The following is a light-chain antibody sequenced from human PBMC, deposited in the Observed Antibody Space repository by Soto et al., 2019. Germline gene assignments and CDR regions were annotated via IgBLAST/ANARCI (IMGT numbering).Light chain of an antibody. J-gene: IGKJ3*01. Sequence: EIVLTQSPATLSLSPGERATLSCRASQSVSSYLAWYQQKPGQAPRLLIYDASNRATGIPARFSGSGSGTDFTLTISSLEPEDFAHYYCQQRSNWPRVTFGPGTKVDIK. CDR1: QSVSSY. V-gene: IGKV3-11*01. CDR3: QQRSNWPRVT. CDR2: DAS.